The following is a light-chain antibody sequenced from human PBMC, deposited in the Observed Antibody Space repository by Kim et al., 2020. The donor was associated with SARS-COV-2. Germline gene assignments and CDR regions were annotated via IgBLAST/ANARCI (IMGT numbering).Light chain of an antibody. Sequence: SYELTQDPAVSVALGQTVSITCHGDSLKTYYTSWFQRKPGQAPVLVIFGHNNRPSGISDRFSGSISGNTASLTITGAQAEDEGDYFCGSRDNSGDHPVFGGGTQLTVL. CDR1: SLKTYY. J-gene: IGLJ3*02. CDR3: GSRDNSGDHPV. CDR2: GHN. V-gene: IGLV3-19*01.